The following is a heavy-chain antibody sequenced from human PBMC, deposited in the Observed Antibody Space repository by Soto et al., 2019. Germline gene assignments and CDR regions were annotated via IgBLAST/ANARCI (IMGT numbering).Heavy chain of an antibody. J-gene: IGHJ4*02. Sequence: QVQLVESGGGVVQPGRSLRLSCAASGFVFSSYGMHWVRQAPGKGLEWVAVIWYDGSNKYYADSVKGRFTISRDNSKNTLYLQMHFLRAEDTAVYYCASHVDADYWGQGTLVTVAS. CDR2: IWYDGSNK. CDR1: GFVFSSYG. CDR3: ASHVDADY. V-gene: IGHV3-33*01. D-gene: IGHD5-12*01.